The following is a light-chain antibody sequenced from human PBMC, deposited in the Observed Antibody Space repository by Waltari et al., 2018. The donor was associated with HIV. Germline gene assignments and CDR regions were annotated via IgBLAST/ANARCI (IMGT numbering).Light chain of an antibody. V-gene: IGLV1-40*01. J-gene: IGLJ2*01. CDR3: QSYDRSLTWV. CDR1: SSNIGAGYD. Sequence: HSLLTQPPSVSGAPGQRVTISCTGSSSNIGAGYDVHWYQKYPGTAPKLLIFENINRPSGVPDRFSGSKSVTSASLVITGLQAEDEADYYCQSYDRSLTWVFGGGTSLTVL. CDR2: ENI.